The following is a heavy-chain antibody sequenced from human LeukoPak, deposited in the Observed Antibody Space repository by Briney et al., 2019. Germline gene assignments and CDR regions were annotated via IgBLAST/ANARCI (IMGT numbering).Heavy chain of an antibody. Sequence: SQTLSLTSAISWDSVSSNISAWNWIRQSPSRRLEWLGRTYYSSKWYSVSALSVKSRITIKPDTSKNQFSLQLNSVTPEDTAVYYCARGPRPLDPWGQGILVPVSS. CDR2: TYYSSKWYS. CDR1: WDSVSSNISA. V-gene: IGHV6-1*01. CDR3: ARGPRPLDP. J-gene: IGHJ5*02.